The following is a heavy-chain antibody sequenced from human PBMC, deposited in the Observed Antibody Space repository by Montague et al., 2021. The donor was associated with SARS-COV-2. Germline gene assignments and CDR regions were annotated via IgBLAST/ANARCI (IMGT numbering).Heavy chain of an antibody. CDR1: GGSISNHD. D-gene: IGHD3-10*01. V-gene: IGHV4-59*11. CDR2: FYSGNT. CDR3: ATYGAGTKDDAFDI. J-gene: IGHJ3*02. Sequence: SETLSLTCTVSGGSISNHDWSWIRQPPGKGLEWIAFYSGNTNYNPSLNRRVTISVDTSKNQFSLKLSPVTAADTAAYYSATYGAGTKDDAFDIWGQGTMVTVSS.